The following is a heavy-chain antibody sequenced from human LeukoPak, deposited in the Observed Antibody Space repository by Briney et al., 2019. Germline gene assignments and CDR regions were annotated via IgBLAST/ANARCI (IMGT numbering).Heavy chain of an antibody. V-gene: IGHV4-30-4*08. J-gene: IGHJ5*02. Sequence: SETLSLTCTVSGGSISSGDYYWSWIRQPPGKGLEWIGYIYYSGSTYYNPSLKSRVTISVDKSKNQFSLKLSSVTAADTAVYYCASSGEIDYGDYRDLYNWFDPWGQGTLVTVSS. CDR3: ASSGEIDYGDYRDLYNWFDP. D-gene: IGHD4-17*01. CDR1: GGSISSGDYY. CDR2: IYYSGST.